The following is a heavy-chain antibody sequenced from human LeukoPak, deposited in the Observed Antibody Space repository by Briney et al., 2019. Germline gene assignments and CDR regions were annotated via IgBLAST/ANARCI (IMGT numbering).Heavy chain of an antibody. CDR2: ISGSRSST. J-gene: IGHJ3*02. D-gene: IGHD1-26*01. Sequence: GGSLRFSCAASGFTFSSYAMSWVRQAPGKGLDWVSSISGSRSSTYYADSVKGRFIISRDNSKNTLYLQMNSLRAEDTAIYYCAKDGRMGATDDAFDIWGQGTMVTVSS. V-gene: IGHV3-23*01. CDR1: GFTFSSYA. CDR3: AKDGRMGATDDAFDI.